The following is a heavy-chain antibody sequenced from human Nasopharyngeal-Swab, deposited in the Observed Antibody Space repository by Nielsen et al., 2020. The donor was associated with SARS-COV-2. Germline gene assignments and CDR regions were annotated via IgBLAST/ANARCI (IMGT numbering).Heavy chain of an antibody. CDR2: VCHSGST. V-gene: IGHV4-59*01. J-gene: IGHJ4*02. Sequence: GSLRLSCTVSGGSFSHYYWSWIRQPPGKGLEWIGYVCHSGSTNYNPSLKSRVTISVDTPKNQLSLRLRSVTAADTAVYYCARGSREIETYHFDYWGQGTLVTVSS. CDR1: GGSFSHYY. CDR3: ARGSREIETYHFDY. D-gene: IGHD5-24*01.